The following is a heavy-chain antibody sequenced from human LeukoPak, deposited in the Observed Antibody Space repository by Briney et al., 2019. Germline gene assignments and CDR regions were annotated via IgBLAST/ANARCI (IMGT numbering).Heavy chain of an antibody. CDR1: GGTFSKYT. V-gene: IGHV1-69*13. J-gene: IGHJ6*02. CDR3: ASAWYCSSTSCSTQPYYYYGMDV. CDR2: IIPIFGTA. D-gene: IGHD2-2*01. Sequence: ASVKVSCKASGGTFSKYTISWVRQAPGQGLEWMGGIIPIFGTANYAQKFQGRVTITADESTSTAYMELSSLRSEDTAVYYCASAWYCSSTSCSTQPYYYYGMDVWGQGTTVTVSS.